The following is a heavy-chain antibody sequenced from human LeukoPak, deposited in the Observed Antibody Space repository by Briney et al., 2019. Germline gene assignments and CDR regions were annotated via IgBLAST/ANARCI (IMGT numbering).Heavy chain of an antibody. J-gene: IGHJ3*02. CDR2: IKQDGSEK. V-gene: IGHV3-7*01. D-gene: IGHD2-8*02. CDR3: ARGSTGI. Sequence: GGSLRLSCAASGFAFESYWMSWVRQAPGKGLEWVANIKQDGSEKYYVDSVKGRFTISRDNAKNSLYLQMNSLRAKDTSVYYCARGSTGIWGQGTMVTVSS. CDR1: GFAFESYW.